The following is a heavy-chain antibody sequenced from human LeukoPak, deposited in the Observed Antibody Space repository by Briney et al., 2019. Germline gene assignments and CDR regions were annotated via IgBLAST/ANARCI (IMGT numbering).Heavy chain of an antibody. CDR1: GGSISSYY. CDR3: ARVRVATTIDN. D-gene: IGHD5-12*01. Sequence: SETLSLTCTVSGGSISSYYWSWIRQPPGKGLEWIGYIYNSGSTNYNPSLKSRVTISIDTSKNQFSLRLSSVTAADTAVYYCARVRVATTIDNWRQGTLVTVSS. CDR2: IYNSGST. J-gene: IGHJ4*02. V-gene: IGHV4-59*08.